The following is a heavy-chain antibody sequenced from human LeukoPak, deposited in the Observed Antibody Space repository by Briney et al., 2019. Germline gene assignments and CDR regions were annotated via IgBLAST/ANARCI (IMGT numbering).Heavy chain of an antibody. CDR2: IDSGGNT. CDR3: ARGSMILQRRDVFDI. CDR1: GFTFSSYV. J-gene: IGHJ3*02. D-gene: IGHD4-11*01. V-gene: IGHV3-23*01. Sequence: GGSLRLSCAASGFTFSSYVMSWVRQAPGKGLEWVSAIDSGGNTYYTDSVKGRFTISRDNSKNTLYLQVNSLRAEDTAVFYCARGSMILQRRDVFDIWGQGTMVTVSS.